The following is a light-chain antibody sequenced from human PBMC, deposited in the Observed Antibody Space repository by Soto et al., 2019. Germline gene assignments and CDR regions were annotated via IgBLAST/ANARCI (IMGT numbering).Light chain of an antibody. J-gene: IGLJ1*01. Sequence: QSVLTQPASVSGSPGQSISISCTGTSSDLGSYNLVSWYQQHPGKAPKLMIYEVSKRPSGVSNRFSGSKSGNTASLTISGLQAEDEAEYYCCSYAGSSTYVFGTGTKVTVL. CDR2: EVS. CDR3: CSYAGSSTYV. V-gene: IGLV2-23*02. CDR1: SSDLGSYNL.